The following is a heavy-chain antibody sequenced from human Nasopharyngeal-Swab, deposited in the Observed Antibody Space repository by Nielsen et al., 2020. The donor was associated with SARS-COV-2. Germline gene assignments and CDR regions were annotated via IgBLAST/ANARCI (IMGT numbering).Heavy chain of an antibody. V-gene: IGHV3-21*01. D-gene: IGHD1-1*01. CDR3: ARLGTESYHYYSLDV. CDR2: ISSSSNYI. Sequence: LTCATSGFNFNMYSMYWVRQAPGKGLEWVSSISSSSNYIYYGDSVKGRFTISRDNTQKSLYLEMNSLRVEDTAVYYCARLGTESYHYYSLDVWGQGTTVTVSS. J-gene: IGHJ6*02. CDR1: GFNFNMYS.